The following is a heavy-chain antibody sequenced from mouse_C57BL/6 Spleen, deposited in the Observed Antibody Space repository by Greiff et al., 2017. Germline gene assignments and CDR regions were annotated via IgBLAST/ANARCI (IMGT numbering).Heavy chain of an antibody. Sequence: QVHVKQSGAELVRPGASVKLSCKASGYTFTDYYINWVKQRPGQGLEWIARIYPGSGNTYYNEKFKGKATLTAEKSSSTAYMQLSSLTSEDSAVYFCAREEGYYGSFAYWGQGTLVTVSA. CDR2: IYPGSGNT. CDR3: AREEGYYGSFAY. CDR1: GYTFTDYY. V-gene: IGHV1-76*01. J-gene: IGHJ3*01. D-gene: IGHD1-1*01.